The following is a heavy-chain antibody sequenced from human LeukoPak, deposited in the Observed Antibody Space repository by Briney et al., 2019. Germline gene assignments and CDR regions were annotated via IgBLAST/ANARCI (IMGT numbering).Heavy chain of an antibody. CDR3: ASLVPSGSKGSGDAFDI. CDR2: ISYDGSNK. V-gene: IGHV3-30-3*01. D-gene: IGHD1-26*01. CDR1: GFTFSSYA. Sequence: GGSLRLSCAASGFTFSSYAMHWVRQAPGKGLEWVAVISYDGSNKYYADSVKGRFTISRDNSKNTLYLQMNSLRAEDTAVYYCASLVPSGSKGSGDAFDIWGQGTMVTVSS. J-gene: IGHJ3*02.